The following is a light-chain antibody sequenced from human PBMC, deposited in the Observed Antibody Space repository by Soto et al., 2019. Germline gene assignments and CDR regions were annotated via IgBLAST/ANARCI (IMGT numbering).Light chain of an antibody. CDR3: QQYEKWPPSIT. CDR1: HPLNNN. Sequence: EIVMTQSPATLSVSPGDRATLSCRAGHPLNNNVAWYQHKPGQAPRLLIYGTSTRATGISARFSGGGSGTEFTLTISSLQSEDFAVYYCQQYEKWPPSITFGQGTRLEIK. V-gene: IGKV3-15*01. CDR2: GTS. J-gene: IGKJ5*01.